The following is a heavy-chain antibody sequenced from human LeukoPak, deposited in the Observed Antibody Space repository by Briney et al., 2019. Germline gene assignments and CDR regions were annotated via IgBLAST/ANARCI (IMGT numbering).Heavy chain of an antibody. CDR3: ARDPYCSGGSCYSDY. Sequence: KPSETLSLXCAVYGGSCSGYYWSWIRRPPGKGLEWIGEINHSGSTNYNPSLKSRVTISVDTSKNQFSLKLSSVTAADTAVYYCARDPYCSGGSCYSDYWGQGTLVTVSS. D-gene: IGHD2-15*01. J-gene: IGHJ4*02. V-gene: IGHV4-34*01. CDR2: INHSGST. CDR1: GGSCSGYY.